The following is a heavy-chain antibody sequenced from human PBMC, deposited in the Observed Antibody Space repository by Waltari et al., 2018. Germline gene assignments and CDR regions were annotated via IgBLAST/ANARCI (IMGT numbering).Heavy chain of an antibody. CDR1: GFIFTNYA. V-gene: IGHV3-30-3*01. J-gene: IGHJ4*02. Sequence: GFIFTNYALHWVRQAPGKGLEWVALISYDGPKTYYAVSVKGRFTISRDNSKNTVYLQMNSLRPEDTAVYFCARGDFGDYGENFDYWGQGTLVTVSS. D-gene: IGHD4-17*01. CDR2: ISYDGPKT. CDR3: ARGDFGDYGENFDY.